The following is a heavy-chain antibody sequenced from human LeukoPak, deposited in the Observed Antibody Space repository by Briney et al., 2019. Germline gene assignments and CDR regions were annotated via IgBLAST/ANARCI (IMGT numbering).Heavy chain of an antibody. CDR1: GYSFTSYW. V-gene: IGHV5-51*01. Sequence: GESLKISCKGSGYSFTSYWIGWVRQMPGKGLEWMGIIYPGDSDTRYSPSFQGQVTISADKSISTAHLQWSSLKASDTAMYYCARIIGDPDQDYYYYYGMDVWGQGTTVTVSS. D-gene: IGHD4-17*01. CDR3: ARIIGDPDQDYYYYYGMDV. CDR2: IYPGDSDT. J-gene: IGHJ6*02.